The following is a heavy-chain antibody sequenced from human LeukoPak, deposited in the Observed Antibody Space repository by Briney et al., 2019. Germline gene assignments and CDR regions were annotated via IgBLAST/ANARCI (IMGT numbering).Heavy chain of an antibody. CDR2: ISDSGNT. Sequence: GGSLRLSCAASGFTLSSYAMSWVRQAPGKGLEWASAISDSGNTYHADSVKGRFTISRDNSKNTLYLQMNSLRAADTAVYYCARDLVLELQGAEDNWFDPWGQGTLVTVSS. CDR1: GFTLSSYA. CDR3: ARDLVLELQGAEDNWFDP. V-gene: IGHV3-23*01. J-gene: IGHJ5*02. D-gene: IGHD1-7*01.